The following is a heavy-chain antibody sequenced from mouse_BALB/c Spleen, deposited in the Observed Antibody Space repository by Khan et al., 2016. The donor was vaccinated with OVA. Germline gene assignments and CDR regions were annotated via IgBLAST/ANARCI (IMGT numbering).Heavy chain of an antibody. CDR2: VSTGGHYT. V-gene: IGHV5-6*02. CDR3: ARLAYFYDSEGFAY. J-gene: IGHJ3*01. D-gene: IGHD1-1*01. Sequence: EVMLVESGGDVVKPGGSLKLSCAASGFTFSTYGMSWVRQTPDKRLEWVATVSTGGHYTYYPDTVKGRFTISRDNATDTLYLQMSSLKSAATAMFYGARLAYFYDSEGFAYWGQGTLVTVSA. CDR1: GFTFSTYG.